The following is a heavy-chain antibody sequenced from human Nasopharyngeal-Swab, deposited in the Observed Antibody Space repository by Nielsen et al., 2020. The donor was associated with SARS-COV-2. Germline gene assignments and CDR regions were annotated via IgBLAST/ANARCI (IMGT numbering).Heavy chain of an antibody. CDR3: ATSGL. J-gene: IGHJ4*02. CDR2: ITWNSGSM. V-gene: IGHV3-9*01. CDR1: GFTFDDYP. Sequence: SLKISCAASGFTFDDYPMHWVRQAPGEGLEWVSGITWNSGSMGYADSVKGRFTISRDNAKNSLYLQMNSLRPEDTAVYYCATSGLWGQGTLVTVSS.